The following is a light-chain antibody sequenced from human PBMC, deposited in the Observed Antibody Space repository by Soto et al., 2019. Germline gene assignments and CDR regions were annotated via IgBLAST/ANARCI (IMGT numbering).Light chain of an antibody. CDR3: HQYGSSPRHT. V-gene: IGKV3-20*01. J-gene: IGKJ2*01. CDR2: GAS. CDR1: QGVSSSY. Sequence: EIVLTQSPGTLSLSPGERVTLSFRASQGVSSSYLAWYQQKPGQAPRLLIYGASSRATDIPDRFSGSRSGTDFSLTISRLEPEDFAVYYCHQYGSSPRHTFGQGTKLEIK.